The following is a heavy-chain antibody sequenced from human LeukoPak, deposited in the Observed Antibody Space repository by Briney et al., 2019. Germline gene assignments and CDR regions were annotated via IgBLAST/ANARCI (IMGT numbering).Heavy chain of an antibody. CDR3: ARSRRWELPGAYYYYYMDV. Sequence: ASVKVSCKASGYTFTNYYIHWVRQAPGQGLECMGIINPSGGSTSYAQKFQGRVTITADESTSTAYMELSSLRSEDTAVYYCARSRRWELPGAYYYYYMDVWGKGTTVTISS. CDR1: GYTFTNYY. CDR2: INPSGGST. J-gene: IGHJ6*03. D-gene: IGHD1-26*01. V-gene: IGHV1-46*01.